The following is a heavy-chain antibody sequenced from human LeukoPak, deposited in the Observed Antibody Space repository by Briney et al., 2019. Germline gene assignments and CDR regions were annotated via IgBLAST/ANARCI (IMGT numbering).Heavy chain of an antibody. CDR2: IWYDGSRK. CDR1: GFTFRNYG. Sequence: PGGSLRLSCAASGFTFRNYGMHWVRQAPGKGLEWVAIIWYDGSRKHYLDSVKGRFTISRDNSKNMLYLQMSSLRAEDTAVYYCATLRGSDGNFYIDYWGQGTLVTVSS. CDR3: ATLRGSDGNFYIDY. D-gene: IGHD2-15*01. V-gene: IGHV3-33*01. J-gene: IGHJ4*02.